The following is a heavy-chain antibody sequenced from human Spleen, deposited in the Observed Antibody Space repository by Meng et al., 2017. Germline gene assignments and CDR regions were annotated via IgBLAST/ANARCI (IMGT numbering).Heavy chain of an antibody. V-gene: IGHV1-2*06. CDR3: AADKGVVGATWEYYYYGMDV. Sequence: ASVKVSCKASGYTFPDYWLHWVRRAPGQGLEWMGRINPKSGDTHYAQRFQGRVTMTGDTSISTAYMELSGLRSEDTAVYYCAADKGVVGATWEYYYYGMDVWGQGTTVTVSS. D-gene: IGHD1-26*01. CDR2: INPKSGDT. CDR1: GYTFPDYW. J-gene: IGHJ6*02.